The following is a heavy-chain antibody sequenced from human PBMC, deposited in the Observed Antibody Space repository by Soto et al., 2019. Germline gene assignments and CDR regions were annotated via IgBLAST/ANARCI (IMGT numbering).Heavy chain of an antibody. V-gene: IGHV1-18*01. Sequence: QVQLVQSGAEVKKPGASVKVSCKASGYTFTSYGISWVRQAPGQGLEGMGWISAYNGNTNYAQKLQGRVTMTTDTSTSTAYMELRSLRSDDTAVYYCARDPGIWFGETDYYYYGMDVWGQGTTVTVSS. CDR3: ARDPGIWFGETDYYYYGMDV. J-gene: IGHJ6*01. CDR1: GYTFTSYG. CDR2: ISAYNGNT. D-gene: IGHD3-10*01.